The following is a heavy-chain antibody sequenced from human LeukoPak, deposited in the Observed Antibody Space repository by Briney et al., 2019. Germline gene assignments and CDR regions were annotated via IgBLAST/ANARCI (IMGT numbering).Heavy chain of an antibody. D-gene: IGHD5-18*01. CDR3: ARQTAMGRSGDY. Sequence: GAPLKISCKASGYSFTSYWIGWVRKMPGKGLEWMGIIDPSDSETRYTPSFQGQVTISVDKSLTTADLQWNSLKASDTAMYYCARQTAMGRSGDYWGQGTLVTVSS. V-gene: IGHV5-51*01. CDR1: GYSFTSYW. CDR2: IDPSDSET. J-gene: IGHJ4*02.